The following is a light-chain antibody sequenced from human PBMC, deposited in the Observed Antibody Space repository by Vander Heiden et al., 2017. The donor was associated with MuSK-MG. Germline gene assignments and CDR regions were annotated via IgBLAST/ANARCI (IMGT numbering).Light chain of an antibody. CDR1: SANIGRTL. V-gene: IGLV1-51*01. Sequence: SVLTQRPSVSAVAGLRVAIPCFGTSANIGRTLDSCYQQFPGTAPKLVIYDDNARSSGIPDRFSGSKSGTSATLDITGLQTGDEADYFCGAWDNNVNAMVFGGGTRLTVL. CDR3: GAWDNNVNAMV. J-gene: IGLJ2*01. CDR2: DDN.